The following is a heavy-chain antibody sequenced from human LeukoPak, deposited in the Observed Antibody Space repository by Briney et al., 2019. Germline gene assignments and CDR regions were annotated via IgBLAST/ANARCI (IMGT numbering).Heavy chain of an antibody. CDR1: GYTFTSYG. Sequence: ASVKVSCKASGYTFTSYGISWVRQAPGQGLEWMGWISAYNGNTNYAQKFQGRVTITADESTSTAYMELSSLRSEDTAVYYCARAGYLTMTPGGYFDYWGQGALVTVSS. V-gene: IGHV1-18*01. D-gene: IGHD6-13*01. J-gene: IGHJ4*02. CDR3: ARAGYLTMTPGGYFDY. CDR2: ISAYNGNT.